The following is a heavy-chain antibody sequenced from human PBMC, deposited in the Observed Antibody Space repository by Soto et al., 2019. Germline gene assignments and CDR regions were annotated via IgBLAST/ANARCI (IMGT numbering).Heavy chain of an antibody. CDR2: IYYSGST. CDR3: ARDGGSSSSRPHWFDP. J-gene: IGHJ5*02. CDR1: GGSISSYY. D-gene: IGHD6-6*01. V-gene: IGHV4-59*01. Sequence: SETLSLTCTVSGGSISSYYWSWIRQPPGKGLEWIGYIYYSGSTNYNPSLKSRVTISVDTSKNQFSLKLSSVTAADTAVYYCARDGGSSSSRPHWFDPWGQGTLVPVSS.